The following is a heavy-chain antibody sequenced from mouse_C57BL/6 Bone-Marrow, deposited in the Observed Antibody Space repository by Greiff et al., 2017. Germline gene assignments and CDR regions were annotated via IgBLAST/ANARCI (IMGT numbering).Heavy chain of an antibody. CDR3: ARSRDGYQFAY. Sequence: VQLQESGAELAKPGASVKLSCKASGYTFTSYWMHWVKQRPGQGLEWIGYINPSSGYTKYNQKFKDKATLTAGKSSSTAYMQLSSLTSEDSAVYYCARSRDGYQFAYWGQGTLVTVSA. D-gene: IGHD2-3*01. CDR2: INPSSGYT. J-gene: IGHJ3*01. V-gene: IGHV1-7*01. CDR1: GYTFTSYW.